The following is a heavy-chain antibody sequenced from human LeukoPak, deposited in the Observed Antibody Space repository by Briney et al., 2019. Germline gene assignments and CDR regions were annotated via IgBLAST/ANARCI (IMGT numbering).Heavy chain of an antibody. Sequence: PSETLSLTCTVSGGSISSYYWSWIRQPPGKGLEWIGYIYYSGSTNYNPSLKSRVTISVDTSKNQFSLKLSSVTAADTAVYYCASLYYYDSRNNWFDPWGQGTLVTVSS. D-gene: IGHD3-22*01. CDR2: IYYSGST. J-gene: IGHJ5*02. CDR3: ASLYYYDSRNNWFDP. CDR1: GGSISSYY. V-gene: IGHV4-59*01.